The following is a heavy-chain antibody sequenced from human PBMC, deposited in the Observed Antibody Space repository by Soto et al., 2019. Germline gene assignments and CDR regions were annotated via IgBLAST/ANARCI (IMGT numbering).Heavy chain of an antibody. CDR3: ARHGLLRYFDWPSHTYYFDY. V-gene: IGHV4-61*01. Sequence: PSETLSLTCTVSGGSVSSGRYYWSWIRQPPGKGLEWIGYIYYSGSTNYNPSLKGRVTISVDTSKNQFSLKLSSVTAADTAVYYCARHGLLRYFDWPSHTYYFDYWGQGTLVTVSS. D-gene: IGHD3-9*01. CDR1: GGSVSSGRYY. CDR2: IYYSGST. J-gene: IGHJ4*02.